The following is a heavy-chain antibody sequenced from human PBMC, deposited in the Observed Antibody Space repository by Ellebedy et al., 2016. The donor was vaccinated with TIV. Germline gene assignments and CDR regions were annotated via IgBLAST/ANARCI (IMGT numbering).Heavy chain of an antibody. CDR2: ISNGGDTT. Sequence: GESLKISCAASGFTFDTYAMSWVRQAPGKGLEWVSVISNGGDTTYADSVKGRFTISRDNSKNTLYLQMNSLRADDTAIYYCAKLGGVLSWYADYWGLGTLVTVSS. V-gene: IGHV3-23*01. J-gene: IGHJ4*02. D-gene: IGHD6-13*01. CDR1: GFTFDTYA. CDR3: AKLGGVLSWYADY.